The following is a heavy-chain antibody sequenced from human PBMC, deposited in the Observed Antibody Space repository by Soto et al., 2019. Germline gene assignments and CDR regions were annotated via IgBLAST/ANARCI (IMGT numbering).Heavy chain of an antibody. J-gene: IGHJ4*02. CDR1: GFTFDDNA. V-gene: IGHV3-9*01. CDR3: AISQDRGGRTTFIY. Sequence: LRLSCAVSGFTFDDNAMHWVRQAPEKGLEWVSGINWKSDIGYADSVKGRFTISRDNAENSLYLQMNSLRAEDAALYYCAISQDRGGRTTFIYWGQGTQVTVSS. D-gene: IGHD3-16*01. CDR2: INWKSDI.